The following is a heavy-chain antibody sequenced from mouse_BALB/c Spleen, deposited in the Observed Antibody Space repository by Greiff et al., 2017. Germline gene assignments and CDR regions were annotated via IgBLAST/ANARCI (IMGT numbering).Heavy chain of an antibody. Sequence: EVQVVESGGGLVQPGGSRKLSCAASGFTFSSFGMHWVRQAPEKGLEWVAYISSGSSTIYYADTVKGRFTISRDNPKNTLFLQMTSLRSEDTAMYYCARWHYGSSYFDYWGQGTTLTVAS. CDR3: ARWHYGSSYFDY. J-gene: IGHJ2*01. CDR2: ISSGSSTI. V-gene: IGHV5-17*02. CDR1: GFTFSSFG. D-gene: IGHD1-1*01.